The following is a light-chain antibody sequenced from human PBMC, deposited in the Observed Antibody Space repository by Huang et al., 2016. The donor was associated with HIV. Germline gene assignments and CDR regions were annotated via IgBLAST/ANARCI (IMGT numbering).Light chain of an antibody. CDR2: GAS. CDR1: QSVSRH. CDR3: QQRDNWPPMYT. J-gene: IGKJ2*01. V-gene: IGKV3-11*01. Sequence: EIVLTQSPDTLSLSPGERATLSCRASQSVSRHLAWYQHNPGQSPRLLIYGASNRAAGIPARFSGSGSGTDFALSISSLEPEDFAVYYCQQRDNWPPMYTFGQGTKLEIK.